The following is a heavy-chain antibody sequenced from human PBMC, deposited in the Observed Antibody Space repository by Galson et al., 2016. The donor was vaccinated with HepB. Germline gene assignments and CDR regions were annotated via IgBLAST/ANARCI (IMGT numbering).Heavy chain of an antibody. CDR1: GFTFSDFG. CDR2: IWADGSNK. CDR3: SKDLGTRSNYYYYGMDV. D-gene: IGHD2-2*01. J-gene: IGHJ6*02. V-gene: IGHV3-33*06. Sequence: SLRLSCAASGFTFSDFGMHWVRQAPGKGLEWLAGIWADGSNKYYADSVKGRFTISRDNFRNTLYLQMNSLRVEDTAVYYCSKDLGTRSNYYYYGMDVRGQGATGTVSS.